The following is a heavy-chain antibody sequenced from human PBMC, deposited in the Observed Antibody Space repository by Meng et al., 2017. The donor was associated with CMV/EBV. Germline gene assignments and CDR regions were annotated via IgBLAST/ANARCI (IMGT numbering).Heavy chain of an antibody. J-gene: IGHJ5*02. CDR3: ARRRAAAISNWFDP. Sequence: ASVKVSCKASGYTFTSYDINWVRQATGQGLEWMGWMNPNSGNTGYAQKFQGRVTITRNTSISTAYMELSSLRSEDTAVYYCARRRAAAISNWFDPWGQGTLVTVSS. CDR1: GYTFTSYD. V-gene: IGHV1-8*01. D-gene: IGHD2-2*02. CDR2: MNPNSGNT.